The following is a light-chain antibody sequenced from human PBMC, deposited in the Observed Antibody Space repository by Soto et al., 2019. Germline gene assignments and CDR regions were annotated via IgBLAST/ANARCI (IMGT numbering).Light chain of an antibody. CDR2: GAS. V-gene: IGKV3-20*01. CDR1: QSVSSSF. Sequence: EIVLTQSPGTLSLSPGERATLSCRASQSVSSSFLAWYQQKPGQAPRLLIYGASSRATGIPDRFSGSGSGTDFPVIISRLEPEGFAVYYCQQYDNSPWTFGQGTKVEIK. CDR3: QQYDNSPWT. J-gene: IGKJ1*01.